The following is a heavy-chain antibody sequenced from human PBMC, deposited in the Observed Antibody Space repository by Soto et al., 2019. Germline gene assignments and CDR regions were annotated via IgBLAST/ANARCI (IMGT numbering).Heavy chain of an antibody. CDR3: ARMSYFYDKWYFDL. V-gene: IGHV4-30-4*01. CDR1: GASINNNDYY. J-gene: IGHJ2*01. D-gene: IGHD3-22*01. Sequence: PSETLSLTCTVSGASINNNDYYWSWIRQTPGKGLEWIGYVYYSGTTDYIPSLKSRLSMSIDKSQNQFTLKLNSVTAADTATYYCARMSYFYDKWYFDLWGRGTMVTVSS. CDR2: VYYSGTT.